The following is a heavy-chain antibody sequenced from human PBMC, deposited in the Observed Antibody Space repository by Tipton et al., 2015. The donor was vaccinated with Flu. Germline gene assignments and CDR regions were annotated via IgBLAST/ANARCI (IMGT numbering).Heavy chain of an antibody. CDR3: ARVRSCYDSSGYYYAFDY. CDR2: IYTSGST. D-gene: IGHD3-22*01. CDR1: GGSISSGSYY. V-gene: IGHV4-61*02. J-gene: IGHJ4*02. Sequence: TLSLTCTVSGGSISSGSYYWSWIRQPAGKGLEWIGRIYTSGSTNYNPSLKSRVTISVDTSKNQFSLKLSSVTAADTAVYYCARVRSCYDSSGYYYAFDYWGQGTLVTVSS.